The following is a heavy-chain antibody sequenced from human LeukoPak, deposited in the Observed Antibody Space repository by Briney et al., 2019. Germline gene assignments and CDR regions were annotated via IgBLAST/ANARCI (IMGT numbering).Heavy chain of an antibody. CDR2: INAGNGNT. V-gene: IGHV1-3*01. D-gene: IGHD3-9*01. Sequence: GASVKVSCKASGYTFTSYAMHWVRQAPGQRLEWMGWINAGNGNTKYSQKFQGRVTITRDTSASTAYMELSSLRSEDTAVYYCARGWLGRHDAFDIWGQGTMVTVSS. CDR3: ARGWLGRHDAFDI. CDR1: GYTFTSYA. J-gene: IGHJ3*02.